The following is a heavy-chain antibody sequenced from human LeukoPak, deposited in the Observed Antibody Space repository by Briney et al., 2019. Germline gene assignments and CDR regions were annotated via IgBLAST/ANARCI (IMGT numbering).Heavy chain of an antibody. CDR2: VSGSGGST. D-gene: IGHD5-12*01. J-gene: IGHJ4*02. CDR1: GFTFSSNA. CDR3: AKYLDIVATITGN. V-gene: IGHV3-23*01. Sequence: GGSLRLSCAASGFTFSSNAMSWVRQAPGKGLEWVSGVSGSGGSTYYADSVKGRFTISEDNYKNTLYLQSNIQTSEDTTVYYCAKYLDIVATITGNWGQGTLVTVSS.